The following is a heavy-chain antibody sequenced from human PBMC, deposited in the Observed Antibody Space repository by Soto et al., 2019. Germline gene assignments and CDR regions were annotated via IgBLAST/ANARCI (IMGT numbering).Heavy chain of an antibody. Sequence: SETLSLTCAVSGYSISSGYYWGWIRQPPGKGLEWIGSIYHSGSTYYNPSLKSRVTISVDTSKNQFSLKLSSVTAADTAVYYCARAGDCSGGSCYSEGYFDYWGQGTLVTVSS. CDR1: GYSISSGYY. D-gene: IGHD2-15*01. CDR2: IYHSGST. J-gene: IGHJ4*02. CDR3: ARAGDCSGGSCYSEGYFDY. V-gene: IGHV4-38-2*01.